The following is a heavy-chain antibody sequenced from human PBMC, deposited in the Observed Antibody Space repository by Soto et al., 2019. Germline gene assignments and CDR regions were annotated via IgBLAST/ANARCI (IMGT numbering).Heavy chain of an antibody. D-gene: IGHD2-15*01. CDR1: GGTINREDYD. Sequence: SETLYLTSRGQGGTINREDYDWNWVGQPPGKGLEWIGSSFYTASTYYSPSLKSRASMSMDTHKTRFSLRLRSLTAADTAVYFCARVKDTLYRHYYFAYWAQGPPVT. CDR2: SFYTAST. V-gene: IGHV4-30-4*01. CDR3: ARVKDTLYRHYYFAY. J-gene: IGHJ4*02.